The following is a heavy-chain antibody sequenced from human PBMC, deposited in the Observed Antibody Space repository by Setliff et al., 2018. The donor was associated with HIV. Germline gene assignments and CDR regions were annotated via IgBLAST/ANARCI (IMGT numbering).Heavy chain of an antibody. D-gene: IGHD2-8*01. CDR2: VYLSGGT. Sequence: SETLSLTCTVSSDSIRAYFWTWVRQPAGKGLEWIGRVYLSGGTNSNPSLKSRVTMSFDTSKNQFSLNLNSVTAADTAVYYGARGLPATNGVWIDYWGQGTLVTVS. J-gene: IGHJ4*02. CDR3: ARGLPATNGVWIDY. CDR1: SDSIRAYF. V-gene: IGHV4-4*07.